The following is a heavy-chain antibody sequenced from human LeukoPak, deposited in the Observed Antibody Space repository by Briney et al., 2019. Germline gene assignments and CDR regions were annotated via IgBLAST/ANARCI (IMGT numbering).Heavy chain of an antibody. D-gene: IGHD2-2*01. CDR2: INHSGST. J-gene: IGHJ4*02. CDR3: ARGFRTKSSDY. CDR1: GGSFSGYY. V-gene: IGHV4-34*01. Sequence: SETLSLTCAVYGGSFSGYYWSWIRQPPGKGLEWIGEINHSGSTNYNPSLESRVTISVDTSKNQFSLKLSSVTAADTAVYYCARGFRTKSSDYWGQGTLVTVSS.